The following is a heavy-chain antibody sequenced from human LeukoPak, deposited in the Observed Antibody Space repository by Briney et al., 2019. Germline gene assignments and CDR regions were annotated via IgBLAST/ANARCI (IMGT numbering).Heavy chain of an antibody. CDR1: GLTFSSYS. V-gene: IGHV3-21*01. J-gene: IGHJ4*02. Sequence: GGSLRLSCAASGLTFSSYSMNWVRQAPGKGLEWVSSISSSSSYIYYADSVKGRFTISRDNAKNSLYLQMNSLRAEDTAVYYCARDLVGKYSYGYLDYWGQGTLVTVSS. D-gene: IGHD5-18*01. CDR2: ISSSSSYI. CDR3: ARDLVGKYSYGYLDY.